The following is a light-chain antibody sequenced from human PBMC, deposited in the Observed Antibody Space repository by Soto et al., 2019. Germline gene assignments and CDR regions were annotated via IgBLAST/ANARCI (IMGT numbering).Light chain of an antibody. Sequence: DVQMTQSPSSLSASVGDRVTITCRASQDISNYLAWYQQKPGKVPKLLIYLTSTLQSGVPSRFSGSGFGTDFILTISSLQPEDVATYYCQKYDSAPLTFGGGTKVEIK. V-gene: IGKV1-27*01. CDR2: LTS. J-gene: IGKJ4*01. CDR1: QDISNY. CDR3: QKYDSAPLT.